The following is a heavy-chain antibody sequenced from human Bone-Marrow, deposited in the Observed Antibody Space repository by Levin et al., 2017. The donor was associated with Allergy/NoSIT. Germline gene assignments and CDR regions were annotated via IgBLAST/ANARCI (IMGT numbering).Heavy chain of an antibody. CDR1: GYTFSNYV. V-gene: IGHV1-18*01. J-gene: IGHJ4*02. CDR3: ARENYDTSGQRLYFDS. D-gene: IGHD3-22*01. CDR2: SSAYNGRT. Sequence: GESLKISCKASGYTFSNYVISWVRQVPGQGLEWMGWSSAYNGRTKYVQNFEDRVNMTTDRSTSTAYMELRSLGSGDTAVYYCARENYDTSGQRLYFDSWGQGTLVTVSS.